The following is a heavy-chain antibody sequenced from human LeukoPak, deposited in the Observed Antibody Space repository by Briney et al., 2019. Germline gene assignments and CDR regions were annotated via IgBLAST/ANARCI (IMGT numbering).Heavy chain of an antibody. CDR2: ISSSSSTI. J-gene: IGHJ1*01. CDR1: GFTFSSYS. Sequence: GGSLRLSCAASGFTFSSYSMNWVRQAPGKGLEWVSYISSSSSTIYYADSVKGRFTISRDNAKNSLYLQMNSLRAEDTAVYYCAMRTFSQRGYFQHWGQGTLVTVSS. D-gene: IGHD1-14*01. CDR3: AMRTFSQRGYFQH. V-gene: IGHV3-48*01.